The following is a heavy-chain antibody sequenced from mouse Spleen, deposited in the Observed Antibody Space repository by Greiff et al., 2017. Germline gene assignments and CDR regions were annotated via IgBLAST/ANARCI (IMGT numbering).Heavy chain of an antibody. CDR2: IYPGSGNT. V-gene: IGHV1-66*01. J-gene: IGHJ1*03. D-gene: IGHD1-1*01. CDR1: GYSFTSYY. CDR3: ARKGYYGSSYEYFDV. Sequence: QVQLQQSGPELVKPGASVKISCKASGYSFTSYYIHWVKQRPGQGLEWIGWIYPGSGNTKYNEKFKGKATLTADTSSSTAYMQLSSLTSEDSAVYYCARKGYYGSSYEYFDVWGTGTTVTVSS.